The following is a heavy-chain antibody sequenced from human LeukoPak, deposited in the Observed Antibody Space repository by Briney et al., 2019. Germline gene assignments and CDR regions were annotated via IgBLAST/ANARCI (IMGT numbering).Heavy chain of an antibody. CDR3: ARRRYSGSSQHFDY. Sequence: GGSLRLSCAASGFTFSSYAMSWVRLAPGKGLKWVSSISGGDGSTYYANSVKGRFTISRDNSKNTLYLQMNSLRAEDTAVYYCARRRYSGSSQHFDYWGQGTLVTVSS. CDR1: GFTFSSYA. D-gene: IGHD1-26*01. J-gene: IGHJ4*02. CDR2: ISGGDGST. V-gene: IGHV3-23*01.